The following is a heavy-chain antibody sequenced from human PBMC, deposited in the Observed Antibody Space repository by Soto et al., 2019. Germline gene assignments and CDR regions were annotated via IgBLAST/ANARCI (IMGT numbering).Heavy chain of an antibody. Sequence: SVKVSCKASGGTFSDSVTSWVRQAPGQGLEWMGGIVPIFGKANLAEKFQDRVTITADESTSTAYMELSSLRSEDSAVYYCARGREGRNYYFDYWGQGTLVTVSS. D-gene: IGHD3-10*01. CDR2: IVPIFGKA. J-gene: IGHJ4*02. V-gene: IGHV1-69*13. CDR3: ARGREGRNYYFDY. CDR1: GGTFSDSV.